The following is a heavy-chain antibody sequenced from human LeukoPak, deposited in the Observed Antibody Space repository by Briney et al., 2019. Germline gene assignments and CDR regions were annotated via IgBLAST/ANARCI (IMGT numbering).Heavy chain of an antibody. J-gene: IGHJ4*02. V-gene: IGHV4-30-4*01. CDR2: IYYSGST. CDR1: GGSISSGDYY. D-gene: IGHD3-22*01. CDR3: ARAKTEYYYDSSGILDY. Sequence: SETLSLTCTVSGGSISSGDYYWRWIRQPPGKGLEWIGYIYYSGSTYYNPSLKSRVTISVDTSKNQFSLKLSSVTAADTAVYYCARAKTEYYYDSSGILDYWGQGTLVTVSS.